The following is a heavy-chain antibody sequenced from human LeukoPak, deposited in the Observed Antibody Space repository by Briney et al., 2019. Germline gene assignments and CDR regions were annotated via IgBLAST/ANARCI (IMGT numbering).Heavy chain of an antibody. V-gene: IGHV4-59*12. CDR3: ARDRIAVAGTHYSYYMDV. Sequence: SETLSLTCTVSGGSMSSYYWSWIRQPPGKGLEWIGFIYYSGSTNYNPSFKSRVTISVDTSKNQFSLKLSSVTAADTAVYYCARDRIAVAGTHYSYYMDVWGKGTTVTVSS. CDR2: IYYSGST. J-gene: IGHJ6*03. CDR1: GGSMSSYY. D-gene: IGHD6-19*01.